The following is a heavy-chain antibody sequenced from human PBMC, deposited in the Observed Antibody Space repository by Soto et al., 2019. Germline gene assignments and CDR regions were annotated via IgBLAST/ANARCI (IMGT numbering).Heavy chain of an antibody. J-gene: IGHJ6*02. Sequence: PSETLSLTCTVSGGSISSGGYYWSWIRQHPGKGLEWIGYIYYSGSTYYNPSLKSRVTISVDTSKNQFSLKLSSVTAADTAVYYCARGSFVVVPAAIPRFFYYYGMDVWGQGTTVTVSS. D-gene: IGHD2-2*02. CDR3: ARGSFVVVPAAIPRFFYYYGMDV. CDR1: GGSISSGGYY. V-gene: IGHV4-31*03. CDR2: IYYSGST.